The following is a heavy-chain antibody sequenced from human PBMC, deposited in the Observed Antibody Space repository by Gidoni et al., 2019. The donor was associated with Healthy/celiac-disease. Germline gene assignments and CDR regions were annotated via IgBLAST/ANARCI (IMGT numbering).Heavy chain of an antibody. D-gene: IGHD2-15*01. V-gene: IGHV3-23*01. CDR1: GFTFSRYA. CDR2: ISGSGGST. Sequence: EVQLLESGGGLVQPGGSLRLSCAASGFTFSRYAMSWVRQAPGKGLECGSAISGSGGSTYYAESVKGRFTISRDNSKNTLYLQMNSLRAEDTAVYYCAKDVACCSGGSCYYWYFDLWGRGTLVTVSS. CDR3: AKDVACCSGGSCYYWYFDL. J-gene: IGHJ2*01.